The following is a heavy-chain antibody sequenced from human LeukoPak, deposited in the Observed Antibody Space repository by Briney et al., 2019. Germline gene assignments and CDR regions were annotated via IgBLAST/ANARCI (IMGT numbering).Heavy chain of an antibody. CDR2: IWYDGSNK. J-gene: IGHJ4*02. V-gene: IGHV3-33*06. Sequence: GGSLRLSCAASGFTFSSYGMHWVRQAPGKGLEWVAVIWYDGSNKYYADSVKGRFTISRDNSKTTLYLQMNSLRAEDTAVYYCAKDGHGTSGSYYPDYFDYWGQGTLVTVSS. CDR1: GFTFSSYG. CDR3: AKDGHGTSGSYYPDYFDY. D-gene: IGHD1-26*01.